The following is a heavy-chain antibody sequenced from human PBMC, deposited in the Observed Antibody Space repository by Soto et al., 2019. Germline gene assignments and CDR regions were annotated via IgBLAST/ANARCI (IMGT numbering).Heavy chain of an antibody. J-gene: IGHJ4*02. CDR3: AKFGMATTKRSPRYYIDY. Sequence: EVQVLESGGGLVQPGGSLRLSCAASGFTFSSYAMSWVRQAPGKGLEWVSSISGSGGGTYYADSVKGRFTFSRDNSKNILYLQMNSRGADDTAVYYCAKFGMATTKRSPRYYIDYWGQGALGTVSS. V-gene: IGHV3-23*01. CDR2: ISGSGGGT. D-gene: IGHD1-1*01. CDR1: GFTFSSYA.